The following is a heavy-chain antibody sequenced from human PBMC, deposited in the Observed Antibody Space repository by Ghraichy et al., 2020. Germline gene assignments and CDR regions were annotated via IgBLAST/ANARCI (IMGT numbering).Heavy chain of an antibody. V-gene: IGHV3-33*01. CDR1: GFTFSSYG. Sequence: SLNISCAASGFTFSSYGMHWVRQAPGKGLEWVAVIWYDGSNKYYADSVKGRFTISRDNSKNTLYLQMNSLRAEDTAVYYCARGEYGSGSYYDYWGQGTLVTVSS. J-gene: IGHJ4*02. D-gene: IGHD3-10*01. CDR2: IWYDGSNK. CDR3: ARGEYGSGSYYDY.